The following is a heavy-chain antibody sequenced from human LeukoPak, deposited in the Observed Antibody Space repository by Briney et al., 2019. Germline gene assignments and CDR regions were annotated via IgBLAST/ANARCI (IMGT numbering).Heavy chain of an antibody. D-gene: IGHD1-7*01. CDR1: GDSISSYY. J-gene: IGHJ3*02. V-gene: IGHV4-59*01. CDR2: IYYSGST. Sequence: SETLSLTCTVSGDSISSYYWSWIRQPPGKGLEWIGYIYYSGSTNYNPSLKSRVTISVDTSKNQFSLKLSSVTAADTAVYYCARVDNWNYFAFDIWGQGTMVTVSS. CDR3: ARVDNWNYFAFDI.